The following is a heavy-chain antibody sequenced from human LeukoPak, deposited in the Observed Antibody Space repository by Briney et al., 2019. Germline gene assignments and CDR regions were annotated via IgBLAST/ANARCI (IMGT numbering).Heavy chain of an antibody. CDR1: GGSFSGYY. J-gene: IGHJ6*03. CDR2: INHSGGT. CDR3: ARMMAHHYYYYYYMDV. Sequence: SETLSLTCAAYGGSFSGYYWSWIRQPPGKGLEWIGEINHSGGTNYNPSVKSRVTISVDTSKNQFSLNLSSVTAADTAVYYCARMMAHHYYYYYYMDVWGKGTTVTVSS. V-gene: IGHV4-34*01. D-gene: IGHD5-24*01.